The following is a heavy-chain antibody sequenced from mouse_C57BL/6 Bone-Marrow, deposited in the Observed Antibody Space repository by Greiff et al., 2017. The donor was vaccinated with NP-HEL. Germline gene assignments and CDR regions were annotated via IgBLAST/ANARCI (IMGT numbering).Heavy chain of an antibody. CDR1: GFTFSSYG. V-gene: IGHV5-6*01. D-gene: IGHD2-1*01. CDR3: ARHGDLLLFAY. Sequence: EVQGVESGGDLVKPGGSLKLSCAASGFTFSSYGMSWVRQTPDKRLEWVATISSGGSYTYYPDSVKGRFTISRDNAKNTLYLQMSSLKSEDTAMYYCARHGDLLLFAYWGQGTLVTVSA. CDR2: ISSGGSYT. J-gene: IGHJ3*01.